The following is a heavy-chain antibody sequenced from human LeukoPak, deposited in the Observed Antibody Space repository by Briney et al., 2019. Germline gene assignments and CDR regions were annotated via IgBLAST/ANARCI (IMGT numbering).Heavy chain of an antibody. CDR3: ARGVYIAAAQYGY. D-gene: IGHD6-13*01. Sequence: SETLSLTCTVSGGSTSSDYWSWIRQSPGKGLEWVGYVYNSGDTGKNPSLKSRVTILLDTSKNQCSLKLTSVSAADTAVYYCARGVYIAAAQYGYWGQGTLVTVSS. CDR1: GGSTSSDY. V-gene: IGHV4-59*08. CDR2: VYNSGDT. J-gene: IGHJ4*02.